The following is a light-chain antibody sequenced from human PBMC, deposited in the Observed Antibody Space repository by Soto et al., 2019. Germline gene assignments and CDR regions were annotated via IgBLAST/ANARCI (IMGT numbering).Light chain of an antibody. CDR3: QQRSNWPST. CDR1: ESVSRY. CDR2: VAS. J-gene: IGKJ4*01. Sequence: EIVLTQSPATLSLSPGNRATLSCRASESVSRYLAWYQQKPGQAPRLLIYVASNRATGIPARFSGSGSGTEFTLTITSLEPEDFAVYYCQQRSNWPSTFGGGTKVEIK. V-gene: IGKV3-11*01.